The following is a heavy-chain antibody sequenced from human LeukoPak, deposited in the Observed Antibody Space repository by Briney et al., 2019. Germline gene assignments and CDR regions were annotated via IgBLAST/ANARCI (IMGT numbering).Heavy chain of an antibody. CDR2: ISAYNGNT. V-gene: IGHV1-18*01. D-gene: IGHD1-26*01. Sequence: GASVKVSCKASGYTFTSYGISWVRQAPGQGLEWMGWISAYNGNTNYAQRLQGSVTMTTDTSTSTAYMELRSLRSDDTAVYYCAKSYSGSTFDYWGQGTLVTVSS. J-gene: IGHJ4*02. CDR1: GYTFTSYG. CDR3: AKSYSGSTFDY.